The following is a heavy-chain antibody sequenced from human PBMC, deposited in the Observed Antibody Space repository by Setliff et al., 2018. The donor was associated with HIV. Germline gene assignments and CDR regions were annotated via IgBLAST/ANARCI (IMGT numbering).Heavy chain of an antibody. V-gene: IGHV4-39*01. D-gene: IGHD7-27*01. Sequence: SETLSLTCSVSGGSISNNDYYWGWIRQSPGKGLEWIGTIFNRGSSYYNPSLESRVTISVDTSQNQFSLRLRSVTAADTAVYYCARHPLTDWYFDLWGRGTLVTVSS. CDR1: GGSISNNDYY. CDR2: IFNRGSS. CDR3: ARHPLTDWYFDL. J-gene: IGHJ2*01.